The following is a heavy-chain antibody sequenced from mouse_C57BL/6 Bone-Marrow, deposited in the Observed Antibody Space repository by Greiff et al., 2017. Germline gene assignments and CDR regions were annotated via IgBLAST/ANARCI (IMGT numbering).Heavy chain of an antibody. CDR3: ARPYDYDGLVAWFAY. V-gene: IGHV14-2*01. CDR2: IDPEDGET. CDR1: GFNIKDYY. Sequence: EVQLQQSGAELVKPGASVKLSCTASGFNIKDYYMHWVKQRTEQGLEWIGRIDPEDGETKYAPKFQGKATLTADTSSNTAYLQLSSLTSEDTAVYYCARPYDYDGLVAWFAYWGQGTLVTVSA. J-gene: IGHJ3*01. D-gene: IGHD2-4*01.